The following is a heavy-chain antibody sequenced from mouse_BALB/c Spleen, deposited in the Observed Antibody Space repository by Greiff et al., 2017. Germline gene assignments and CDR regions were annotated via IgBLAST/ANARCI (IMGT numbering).Heavy chain of an antibody. V-gene: IGHV3-6*02. CDR2: ISYDGSN. CDR1: GYSITSGYY. J-gene: IGHJ2*01. CDR3: ARIGNYYYFDY. Sequence: EVKLMESGPGLVKPSQSLSLTCSVTGYSITSGYYWNWIRQFPGNKLEWMGYISYDGSNNYNPSLKNRISITRDTSKNQFFLKLNSVTTEDTATYYCARIGNYYYFDYWGQGTTLTVSS. D-gene: IGHD2-1*01.